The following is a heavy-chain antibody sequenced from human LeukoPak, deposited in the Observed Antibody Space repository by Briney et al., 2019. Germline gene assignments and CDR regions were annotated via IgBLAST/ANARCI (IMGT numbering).Heavy chain of an antibody. CDR2: IIHHSGGT. CDR1: GYTLTDYY. Sequence: GASVKVSCKASGYTLTDYYTHWVRQAPGQDLEWMGFIIHHSGGTTYEQRFQGRVTMTRDMSIGTFYMELSSLRSDDTAVYYCSTEDKYCTTPNCGAYWGQGTLVTVSS. J-gene: IGHJ4*02. CDR3: STEDKYCTTPNCGAY. V-gene: IGHV1-2*02. D-gene: IGHD2-8*01.